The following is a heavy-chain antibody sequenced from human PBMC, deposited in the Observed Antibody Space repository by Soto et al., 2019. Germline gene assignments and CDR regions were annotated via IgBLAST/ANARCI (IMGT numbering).Heavy chain of an antibody. CDR1: GGTFSSYA. Sequence: SVKVSCKASGGTFSSYAISWVRQAPGQGLEWMGGIIPIFGTANYAQKFQGRVTITADESTSTAYMELSSLRSEDTAVYYCARNDYRGNPLVYWGQGTLVTVSS. V-gene: IGHV1-69*01. CDR3: ARNDYRGNPLVY. J-gene: IGHJ4*02. CDR2: IIPIFGTA. D-gene: IGHD4-17*01.